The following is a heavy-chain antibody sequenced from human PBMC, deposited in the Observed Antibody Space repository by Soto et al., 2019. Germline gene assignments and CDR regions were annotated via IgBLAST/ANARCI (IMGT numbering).Heavy chain of an antibody. D-gene: IGHD3-16*01. CDR1: SGSFSSYY. CDR3: SRGRDPHQGGRT. J-gene: IGHJ5*02. V-gene: IGHV4-34*02. CDR2: IHPSGDT. Sequence: QVQLQQWGAGLLKPSETLSLTCAVHSGSFSSYYCTCTRQPPGKGLEWIGEIHPSGDTDYNPSLSNRVTISLDTSKSQFSLRLTSVTAADTAVYFCSRGRDPHQGGRTWGQGTLVTVAS.